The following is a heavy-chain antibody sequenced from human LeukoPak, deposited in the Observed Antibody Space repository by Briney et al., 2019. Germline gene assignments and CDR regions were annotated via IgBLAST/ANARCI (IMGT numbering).Heavy chain of an antibody. CDR2: MSHDGSNK. D-gene: IGHD2-15*01. J-gene: IGHJ4*02. CDR1: GFTVSWYG. V-gene: IGHV3-30*18. Sequence: PGRSLRLSCAASGFTVSWYGMHWVRQAPGKGLEWVAVMSHDGSNKYYADSLKGRFTISRDNSKNTLYLQMNSLRAEDTAVYYCAKESGVYCSGGSCYLDHWGQGTLVTVSS. CDR3: AKESGVYCSGGSCYLDH.